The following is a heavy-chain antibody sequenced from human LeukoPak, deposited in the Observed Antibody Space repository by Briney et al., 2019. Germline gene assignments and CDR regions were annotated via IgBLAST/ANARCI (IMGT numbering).Heavy chain of an antibody. J-gene: IGHJ4*02. Sequence: PGGSLRLSCEASGFTFSSYWMSWVRQAPGKGLEWVANIKQDGSEKYYVDSVKGRFTISRDNAKNSLYLQMNSLRAEDTAVYYCARDMWQWLASFDYWGQGTLVTVSS. V-gene: IGHV3-7*01. CDR1: GFTFSSYW. D-gene: IGHD6-19*01. CDR3: ARDMWQWLASFDY. CDR2: IKQDGSEK.